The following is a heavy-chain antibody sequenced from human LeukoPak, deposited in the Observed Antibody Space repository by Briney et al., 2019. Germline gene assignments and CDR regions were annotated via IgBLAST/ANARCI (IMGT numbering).Heavy chain of an antibody. CDR3: ARDSGDYGSGINPFDY. V-gene: IGHV1-2*04. Sequence: GASVKVSCKASGYTFTGYYMHWVRQAPGQGLERMGWINPNSGGTNYAQKFQGWVTMTRDTSISTAYMELSRLRSDDTAVYYCARDSGDYGSGINPFDYWGQGTLVTVSS. D-gene: IGHD3-10*01. CDR2: INPNSGGT. CDR1: GYTFTGYY. J-gene: IGHJ4*02.